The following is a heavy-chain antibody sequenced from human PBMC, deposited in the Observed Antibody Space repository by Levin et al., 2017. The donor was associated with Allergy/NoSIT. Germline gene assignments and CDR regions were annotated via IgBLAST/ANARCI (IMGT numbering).Heavy chain of an antibody. Sequence: GASVKVSCAASGFTFSNAWMSWVRQAPGKGLEWVGRIKSKTDGGTTDYAAPVKGRFTISRDDSKNTLYLQMNSLKTEDTAVYYCTTDVLRYFDWLTMFDYWGQGTLVTVSS. CDR3: TTDVLRYFDWLTMFDY. V-gene: IGHV3-15*01. CDR2: IKSKTDGGTT. D-gene: IGHD3-9*01. CDR1: GFTFSNAW. J-gene: IGHJ4*02.